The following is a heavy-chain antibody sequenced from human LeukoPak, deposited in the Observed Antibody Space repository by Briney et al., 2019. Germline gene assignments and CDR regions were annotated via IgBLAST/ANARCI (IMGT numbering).Heavy chain of an antibody. CDR1: GFTFNIYP. CDR2: IGAGGDT. Sequence: GDSLRLSCVASGFTFNIYPMTWVRQSPEKGLEWVSTIGAGGDTYYADSVKGRFTISRDNSKNTLYLQMHSLGAEDTAVYYCAKSRVVDRRGYFDYWGQGTLVTVSS. V-gene: IGHV3-23*01. J-gene: IGHJ4*02. D-gene: IGHD2-15*01. CDR3: AKSRVVDRRGYFDY.